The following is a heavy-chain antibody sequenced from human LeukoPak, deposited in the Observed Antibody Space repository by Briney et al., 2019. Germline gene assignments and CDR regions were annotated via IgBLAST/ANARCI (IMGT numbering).Heavy chain of an antibody. V-gene: IGHV3-48*01. CDR1: GFTFSSYS. Sequence: GGSLRLSCAASGFTFSSYSMNWVRQAPGKGLEWVSYIGSSSSTIYYAGSVKGRFTISRDNAKNSLYLQMNSLRAEDTAVYYCARTLLYYYDSSGLHPWGQGTLVTVSS. J-gene: IGHJ5*02. CDR3: ARTLLYYYDSSGLHP. D-gene: IGHD3-22*01. CDR2: IGSSSSTI.